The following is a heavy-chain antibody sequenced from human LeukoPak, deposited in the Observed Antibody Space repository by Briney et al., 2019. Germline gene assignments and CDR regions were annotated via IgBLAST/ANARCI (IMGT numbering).Heavy chain of an antibody. CDR3: ARHRSPSSLSFFDI. V-gene: IGHV4-4*09. CDR1: GGSISSYY. Sequence: PSETLSLTCTVSGGSISSYYWSWIRQPPGKGLEWIGYIYTSETTNFNPALRSRVTISIDTSKNQVSLRLSSVTAADTALYYCARHRSPSSLSFFDIWGQGMLVIVSS. J-gene: IGHJ4*02. D-gene: IGHD2-2*01. CDR2: IYTSETT.